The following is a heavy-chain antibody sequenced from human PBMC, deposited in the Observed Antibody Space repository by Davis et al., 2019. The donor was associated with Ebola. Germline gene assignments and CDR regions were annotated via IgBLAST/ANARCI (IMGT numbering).Heavy chain of an antibody. CDR3: AKGVKYSSSWPFDY. CDR1: GFTFSNYA. CDR2: ISYDGSNK. Sequence: GESLKISCAASGFTFSNYAMHWVRQPPGKGLEWVAVISYDGSNKYYADSVKGRFTISRDNSKNTLHLQMNSLRVEDTAIYYCAKGVKYSSSWPFDYWGQGTLVTVSS. D-gene: IGHD6-13*01. J-gene: IGHJ4*02. V-gene: IGHV3-30*04.